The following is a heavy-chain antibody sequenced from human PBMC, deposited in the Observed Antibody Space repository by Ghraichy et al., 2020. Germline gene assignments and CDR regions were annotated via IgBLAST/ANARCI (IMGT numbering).Heavy chain of an antibody. Sequence: ASVKVSCKASGYTFTSYYMHWVRQAPGQGLEWMGIINPSGGSTSYAQKFQGRVTMTRDMSTSTVYMELSSLRSEDTAVYYCAREAERTVFFGYWGQGTLVTVSS. J-gene: IGHJ4*02. CDR1: GYTFTSYY. CDR3: AREAERTVFFGY. D-gene: IGHD4-17*01. CDR2: INPSGGST. V-gene: IGHV1-46*01.